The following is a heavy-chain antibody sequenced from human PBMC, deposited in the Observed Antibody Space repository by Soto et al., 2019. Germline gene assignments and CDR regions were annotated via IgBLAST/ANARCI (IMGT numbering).Heavy chain of an antibody. CDR2: INPNSGGT. D-gene: IGHD4-17*01. V-gene: IGHV1-2*04. J-gene: IGHJ6*02. CDR3: AREGIYGDHGPGVGYYYYYGMDV. Sequence: GASVKVSCKASGYTFTGYYMHWVRQAPGQGLEWMGWINPNSGGTNYAQKFQGWVTMTRDTSISTAYMELSRLRSDDTAVYYCAREGIYGDHGPGVGYYYYYGMDVWGQGTTVTVSS. CDR1: GYTFTGYY.